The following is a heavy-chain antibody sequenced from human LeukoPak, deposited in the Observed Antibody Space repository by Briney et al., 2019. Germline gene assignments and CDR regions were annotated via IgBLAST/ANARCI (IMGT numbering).Heavy chain of an antibody. J-gene: IGHJ4*02. CDR1: GGTFSSYA. CDR2: IIPIFGTA. V-gene: IGHV1-69*05. CDR3: ASNYYDSSGYYPHFDY. D-gene: IGHD3-22*01. Sequence: ASVKVPCKASGGTFSSYAISWVRQAPGQGLEWMGGIIPIFGTANYAQKFQGRVTITTDESTSTAYMELSSLRSEDTAVYYCASNYYDSSGYYPHFDYWGQGTLVTVSS.